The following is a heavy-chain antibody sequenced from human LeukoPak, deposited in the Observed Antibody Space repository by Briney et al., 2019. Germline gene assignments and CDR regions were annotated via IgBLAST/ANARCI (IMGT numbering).Heavy chain of an antibody. CDR1: GYTFTSYG. CDR3: ARIATVTTGAPTVGCYDY. D-gene: IGHD4-17*01. V-gene: IGHV1-18*01. J-gene: IGHJ4*02. Sequence: GASVKVSCKASGYTFTSYGISWVRQAPGQGLEWMGWISAYNGNTNYAQKLQGRVTMTTDTSTSTAYMELRSLRSDDTAVYYCARIATVTTGAPTVGCYDYWGQGTLVTVSS. CDR2: ISAYNGNT.